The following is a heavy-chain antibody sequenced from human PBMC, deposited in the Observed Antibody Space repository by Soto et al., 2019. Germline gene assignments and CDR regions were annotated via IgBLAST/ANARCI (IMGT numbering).Heavy chain of an antibody. Sequence: PSETLSLTCTVSGGSISSYYWSWIRQPPGKGLEWIGYIYYSGSTNYNPSLKSRVTISVDTSKNQFSLKLSSVTAADTAVYYCARWFFGVLNTWFAPLGPGPRVTVS. CDR1: GGSISSYY. J-gene: IGHJ5*02. CDR2: IYYSGST. V-gene: IGHV4-59*01. CDR3: ARWFFGVLNTWFAP. D-gene: IGHD3-3*01.